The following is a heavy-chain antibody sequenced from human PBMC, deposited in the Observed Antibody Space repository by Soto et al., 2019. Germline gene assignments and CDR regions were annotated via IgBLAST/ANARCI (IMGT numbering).Heavy chain of an antibody. CDR3: ARDLEGTSEGSWFDP. CDR1: GGTFSSYA. D-gene: IGHD1-1*01. J-gene: IGHJ5*02. V-gene: IGHV1-69*13. Sequence: SVKVSCKASGGTFSSYAISWVRQAPGQGLEWMGGIIPIFGTANYAQKFQGRVTITADESTSTAYMELSSLRSEDTAVYYCARDLEGTSEGSWFDPWGQGTLVTVSS. CDR2: IIPIFGTA.